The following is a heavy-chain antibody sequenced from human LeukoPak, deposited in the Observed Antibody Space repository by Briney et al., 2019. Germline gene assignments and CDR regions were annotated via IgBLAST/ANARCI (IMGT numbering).Heavy chain of an antibody. CDR1: GGSMSSGGYY. CDR2: IYYSGST. J-gene: IGHJ6*02. CDR3: ARGPRIRYDFWAYYGMDV. Sequence: SETLSLTCRVSGGSMSSGGYYWSWIRQHPGKGLEWIGYIYYSGSTYYNPSLKSRVTISVDTSKNQFSLKLSSVTAADTAVYYCARGPRIRYDFWAYYGMDVWGQGTTVTVSS. D-gene: IGHD3-3*01. V-gene: IGHV4-31*03.